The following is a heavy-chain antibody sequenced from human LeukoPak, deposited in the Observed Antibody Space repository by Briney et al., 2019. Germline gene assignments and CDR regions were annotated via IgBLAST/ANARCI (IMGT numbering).Heavy chain of an antibody. Sequence: ASVKVSCKASGYTFSYDINWVRQATGQGLEWMGWMNPNSGNTGYAQKFQGRVTMTRDMSTSTVYMELSSLRSEDTAVYYCARGGVGAFDIWGQGTMVTVSS. J-gene: IGHJ3*02. V-gene: IGHV1-8*01. CDR1: GYTFSYD. CDR2: MNPNSGNT. CDR3: ARGGVGAFDI. D-gene: IGHD3-3*01.